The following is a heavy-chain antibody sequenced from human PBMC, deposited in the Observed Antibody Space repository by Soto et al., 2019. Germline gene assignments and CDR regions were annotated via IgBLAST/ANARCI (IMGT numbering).Heavy chain of an antibody. CDR2: INHSGST. Sequence: LSLTCAVYGGSFSGYYWSWIRQPPGKGLEWIGEINHSGSTNYNPSLKSRVTISVDTSKNQFSLKLSSVTAADTAVYYCARGGLDYTYGMDVWGQGTTVTVSS. CDR3: ARGGLDYTYGMDV. V-gene: IGHV4-34*01. CDR1: GGSFSGYY. D-gene: IGHD3-16*01. J-gene: IGHJ6*02.